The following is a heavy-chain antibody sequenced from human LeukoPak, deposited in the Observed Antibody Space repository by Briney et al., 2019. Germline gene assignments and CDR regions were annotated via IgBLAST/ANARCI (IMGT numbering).Heavy chain of an antibody. Sequence: PGGSLRLSCAASGFTFSSYAMSWVRQAPGKGLEWVSAISGSGGSTYYADSVKGRFTISRDNSKNTLYLQMNSLRAEDTAVYYCAKDRRGYSGYGYDYYGMDVWGQGTTVTVSS. CDR2: ISGSGGST. J-gene: IGHJ6*02. D-gene: IGHD5-12*01. V-gene: IGHV3-23*01. CDR3: AKDRRGYSGYGYDYYGMDV. CDR1: GFTFSSYA.